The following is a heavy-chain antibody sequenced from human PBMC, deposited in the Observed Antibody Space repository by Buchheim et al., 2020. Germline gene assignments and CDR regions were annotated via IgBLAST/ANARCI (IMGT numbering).Heavy chain of an antibody. D-gene: IGHD6-19*01. CDR2: ISGSGGST. J-gene: IGHJ4*02. CDR1: GFTFSSYA. Sequence: EVQLLESGGGLVQPGGSLRLSCAASGFTFSSYAMSWVRRAPGKGLEWVSAISGSGGSTYYADSVKGRFTISRDNSKNTLYLQMNSLRAEDTAVYYCANHLEKSIAVAGVLDYWGQGTL. CDR3: ANHLEKSIAVAGVLDY. V-gene: IGHV3-23*01.